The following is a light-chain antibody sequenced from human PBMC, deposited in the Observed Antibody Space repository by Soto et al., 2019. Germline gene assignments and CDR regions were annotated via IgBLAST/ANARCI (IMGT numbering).Light chain of an antibody. CDR2: SNN. V-gene: IGLV1-44*01. CDR3: AAWDDSLNGWV. CDR1: TSNIGSNT. Sequence: QSVLTQPPSASGTPGQRVTISCSGSTSNIGSNTVNWYRQLPGTAPKLLIYSNNQRPSGVPDRLSGSKSGTSVSLAISGLQSEDEADYYCAAWDDSLNGWVFGGGTKLTVL. J-gene: IGLJ3*02.